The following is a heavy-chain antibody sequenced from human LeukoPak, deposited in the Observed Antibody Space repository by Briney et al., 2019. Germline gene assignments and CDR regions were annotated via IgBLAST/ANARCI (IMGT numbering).Heavy chain of an antibody. D-gene: IGHD3-9*01. Sequence: PSETLSLTCTVSGASISSTTYYWGWIRQPPRKGLEWIASIYYSGSTNYNPSLKSRVTISVDTSKNQFSLKLSSVTAADTAVYYCARHPIDILTKTNYYMDVWGKGTTVTISS. CDR1: GASISSTTYY. CDR3: ARHPIDILTKTNYYMDV. V-gene: IGHV4-39*01. J-gene: IGHJ6*03. CDR2: IYYSGST.